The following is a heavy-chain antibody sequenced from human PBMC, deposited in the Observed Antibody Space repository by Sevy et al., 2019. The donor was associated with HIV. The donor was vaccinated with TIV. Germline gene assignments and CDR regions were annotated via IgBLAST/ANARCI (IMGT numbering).Heavy chain of an antibody. Sequence: GGSLRLSCAASGFPFSDHYMEWVGQAPGKGLEWVGRIRNKADSYTTEYAASVKGRFTISRDDSKNSLYLLMNSLKTEDTAVYYCATHAGIAAAGRVFDYWGQGTLVTVSS. D-gene: IGHD6-13*01. CDR3: ATHAGIAAAGRVFDY. V-gene: IGHV3-72*01. J-gene: IGHJ4*02. CDR2: IRNKADSYTT. CDR1: GFPFSDHY.